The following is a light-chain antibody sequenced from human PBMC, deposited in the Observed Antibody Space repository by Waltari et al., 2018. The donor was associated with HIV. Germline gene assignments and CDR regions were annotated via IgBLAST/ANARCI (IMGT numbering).Light chain of an antibody. V-gene: IGLV2-14*02. CDR2: ETA. CDR3: ASDTSTNTWI. J-gene: IGLJ2*01. Sequence: GGYRLVSCDQKHPGDAPQLINDETARRPAGVSLRFSGYKSGNTASLAISGLRADDEADYYCASDTSTNTWIFGGGTKVAVL. CDR1: GGYRL.